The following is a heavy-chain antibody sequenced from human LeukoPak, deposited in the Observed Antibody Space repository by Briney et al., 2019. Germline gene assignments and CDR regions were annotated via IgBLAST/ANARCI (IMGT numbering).Heavy chain of an antibody. CDR3: ARGVPYASWSGPHYSDY. CDR1: GFTFSSYW. CDR2: IKQDGSQK. Sequence: GGSLRPSCAASGFTFSSYWMSWVRQAPGKGLEWVANIKQDGSQKYYVDSVKGRFSISRDNAKNSLYLQMNSLRAEDTAVYYCARGVPYASWSGPHYSDYWGQGTLVTVSS. D-gene: IGHD3-3*01. J-gene: IGHJ4*02. V-gene: IGHV3-7*01.